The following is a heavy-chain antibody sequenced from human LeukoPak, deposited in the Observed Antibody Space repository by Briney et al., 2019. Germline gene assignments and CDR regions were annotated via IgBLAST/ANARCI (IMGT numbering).Heavy chain of an antibody. CDR1: GFTFSSYA. D-gene: IGHD3-22*01. CDR3: AKLPSYYDSSGYYDY. CDR2: ISGSGGST. Sequence: PGGSLRLSYAASGFTFSSYAMSWVRQAPGKGLEWVSAISGSGGSTYYADSVKGRFTISRDNSKNTLYLQMNSLRAEDTAVYYCAKLPSYYDSSGYYDYWGQGTLVTVSS. V-gene: IGHV3-23*01. J-gene: IGHJ4*02.